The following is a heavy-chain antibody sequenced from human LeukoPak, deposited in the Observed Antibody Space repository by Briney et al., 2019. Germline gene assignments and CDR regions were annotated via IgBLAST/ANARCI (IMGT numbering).Heavy chain of an antibody. CDR2: IYYSGST. V-gene: IGHV4-39*01. D-gene: IGHD1-26*01. CDR3: ARPHILGANGDAFNI. CDR1: GGSISSSSYY. J-gene: IGHJ3*02. Sequence: SETLSLTCTVSGGSISSSSYYWGWIRQPPGKGLEWIGSIYYSGSTYYNPSLKSRVTISVDTSKNQFSLKLSSVTAADTAVYYCARPHILGANGDAFNIWGQGTMVTVSS.